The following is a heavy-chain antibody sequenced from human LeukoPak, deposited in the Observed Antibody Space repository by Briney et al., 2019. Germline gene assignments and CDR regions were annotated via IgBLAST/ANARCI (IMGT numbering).Heavy chain of an antibody. CDR2: ISSSGSSK. CDR3: ARWRPSSGWYIDY. D-gene: IGHD6-19*01. Sequence: GGSLRLSCVASGVTLSNYAMSWARQAPGKGLEWVSYISSSGSSKYYGDSVKGRFTISRDNAKHSLYLQMNSLRAEDTAVYYCARWRPSSGWYIDYWGQGTLVTVSS. J-gene: IGHJ4*02. CDR1: GVTLSNYA. V-gene: IGHV3-11*01.